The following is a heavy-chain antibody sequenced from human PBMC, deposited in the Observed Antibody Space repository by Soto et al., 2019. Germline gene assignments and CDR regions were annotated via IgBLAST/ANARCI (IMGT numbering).Heavy chain of an antibody. V-gene: IGHV3-9*01. D-gene: IGHD3-10*01. CDR3: AKDRSRITAYYYYMDV. CDR1: GFTFDDYA. Sequence: GGSLRLSCPASGFTFDDYAMHWVRQAPGKGLEGVSGISWNSGTIDYADSVKGRFTISRDNAKNSLYLQMNSLRAEDTAMYYCAKDRSRITAYYYYMDVWGKGTTVTVSS. CDR2: ISWNSGTI. J-gene: IGHJ6*03.